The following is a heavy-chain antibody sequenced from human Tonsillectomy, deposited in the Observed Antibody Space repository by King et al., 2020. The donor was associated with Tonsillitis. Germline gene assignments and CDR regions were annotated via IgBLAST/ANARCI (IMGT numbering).Heavy chain of an antibody. J-gene: IGHJ4*02. CDR1: GFTFSSYE. D-gene: IGHD3-3*01. CDR2: ISSSGGTI. CDR3: ARLPGLRFLG. Sequence: VQLVESGGGLVQPGGSLRLSCAASGFTFSSYEMNWVRQAPGKGLEWVSYISSSGGTIYYADSVKGRFTISRDNAKNYMYLQMNSLRAEDTAVYYCARLPGLRFLGWGQGTLVTVSS. V-gene: IGHV3-48*03.